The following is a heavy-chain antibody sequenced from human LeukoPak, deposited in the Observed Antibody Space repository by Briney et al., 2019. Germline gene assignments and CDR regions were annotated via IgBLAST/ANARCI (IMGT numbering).Heavy chain of an antibody. CDR3: ARKYSSSWYLMDY. D-gene: IGHD6-13*01. CDR2: INPGDSDT. V-gene: IGHV5-51*01. Sequence: AGESLKISCKGSGYSFTSYWIGWVRQMPGKGLEWMGIINPGDSDTRYSPSFQGQVTISAVKSISTAYLQWSSLKASDTAMYYCARKYSSSWYLMDYWGQGTLVTVSS. J-gene: IGHJ4*02. CDR1: GYSFTSYW.